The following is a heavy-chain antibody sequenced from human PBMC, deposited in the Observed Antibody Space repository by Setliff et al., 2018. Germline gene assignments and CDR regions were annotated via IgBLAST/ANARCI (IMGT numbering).Heavy chain of an antibody. CDR1: GHSFTTYL. CDR2: IYPSGSHT. V-gene: IGHV5-51*01. D-gene: IGHD3-10*01. Sequence: GESLKISCTTSGHSFTTYLIAWVRQGWMGIIYPSGSHTENSPSFQGHVTISADRSIYTAYLQWSSLKASDTAIYYCARQKSTGSGNNWFDTWGQGTLVTVSS. CDR3: ARQKSTGSGNNWFDT. J-gene: IGHJ5*02.